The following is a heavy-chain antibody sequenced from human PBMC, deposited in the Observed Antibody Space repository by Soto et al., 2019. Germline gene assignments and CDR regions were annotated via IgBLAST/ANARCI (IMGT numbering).Heavy chain of an antibody. Sequence: PSETLSLTCTVSGGSISSYYWSWIRQPPGKGLEWIGYIYYSGSTNYTPSLKSRVTISVDTSKNQFSLKLSSVTAADTAVYYCARGAGHDYGDYVGLDYYYYMDVWGKGTTVTVSS. CDR3: ARGAGHDYGDYVGLDYYYYMDV. D-gene: IGHD4-17*01. J-gene: IGHJ6*03. V-gene: IGHV4-59*01. CDR2: IYYSGST. CDR1: GGSISSYY.